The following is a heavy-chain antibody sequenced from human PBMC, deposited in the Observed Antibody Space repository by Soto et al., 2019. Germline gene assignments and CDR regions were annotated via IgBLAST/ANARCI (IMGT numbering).Heavy chain of an antibody. V-gene: IGHV3-7*04. CDR2: IKQDGSEK. D-gene: IGHD2-15*01. Sequence: EVQLVESGGGLVQPGGSLRLSCAASGFTFSSYWMSWVRQAPGKGLEWVANIKQDGSEKYYVDSVKGRFTISRDNAKNSLYLQMNSLRAEDTAVYYCAMDGYCSGGSCYLHISDIDYWGQGTLVTVSS. CDR1: GFTFSSYW. J-gene: IGHJ4*02. CDR3: AMDGYCSGGSCYLHISDIDY.